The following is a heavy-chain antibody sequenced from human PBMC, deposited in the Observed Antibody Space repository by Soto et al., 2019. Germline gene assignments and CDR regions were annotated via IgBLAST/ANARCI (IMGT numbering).Heavy chain of an antibody. CDR3: ARGLVIRPYYLHGMDV. J-gene: IGHJ6*02. D-gene: IGHD3-9*01. V-gene: IGHV4-30-4*01. CDR2: ISSIGST. CDR1: GGSISSGDYF. Sequence: QVQLQESGPGLVKPSQTLSLTCTVSGGSISSGDYFWSSIRQSPGKCLEWIGYISSIGSTYYNPSLKSRVSVSRDTSKNQFSLKLSSVTTTDTAVYYCARGLVIRPYYLHGMDVWGQGTTVTVSS.